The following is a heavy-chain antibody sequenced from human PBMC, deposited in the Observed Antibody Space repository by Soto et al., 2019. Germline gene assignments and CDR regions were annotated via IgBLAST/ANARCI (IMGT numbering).Heavy chain of an antibody. J-gene: IGHJ6*04. CDR1: GYTFTNYG. D-gene: IGHD3-22*01. CDR3: ARDREYYYDSSGNYYYHYGMDV. Sequence: QVQLVESGAEVKKPGASVKVSCKASGYTFTNYGISWVRQATGQGLEWMGWISGYNGNTKYAQKFQGRVTMTTDTPTTTAYMDLRSLRSDDTAVYYCARDREYYYDSSGNYYYHYGMDVWGKGTTVTVS. CDR2: ISGYNGNT. V-gene: IGHV1-18*04.